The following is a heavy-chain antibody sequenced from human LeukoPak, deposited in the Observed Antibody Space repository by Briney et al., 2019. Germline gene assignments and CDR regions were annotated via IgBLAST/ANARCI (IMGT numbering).Heavy chain of an antibody. CDR3: ARNEIAVAGMVTKSFDY. Sequence: ASVKVSCKASGYTFTNLDITWVRQAPGQGLEWMGWISAYNGNTNYAQKLQGRVTMTTDTSTSTAYMELRSLRSDDTAVYYCARNEIAVAGMVTKSFDYWGQGTLVTVSS. V-gene: IGHV1-18*01. J-gene: IGHJ4*02. D-gene: IGHD6-19*01. CDR2: ISAYNGNT. CDR1: GYTFTNLD.